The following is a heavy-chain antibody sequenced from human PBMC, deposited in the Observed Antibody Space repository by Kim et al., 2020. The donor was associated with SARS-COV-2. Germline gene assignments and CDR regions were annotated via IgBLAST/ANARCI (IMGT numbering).Heavy chain of an antibody. D-gene: IGHD6-13*01. V-gene: IGHV4-39*01. CDR3: ARARAAAGRGAQIDY. Sequence: PSLKSRVTISVETSKNQFSLRLSSVTAADTAAYYCARARAAAGRGAQIDYWGQGTLVTVSS. J-gene: IGHJ4*02.